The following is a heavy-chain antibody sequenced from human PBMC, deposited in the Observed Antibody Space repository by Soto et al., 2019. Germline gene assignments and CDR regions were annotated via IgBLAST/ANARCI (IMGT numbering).Heavy chain of an antibody. Sequence: QVQLVQSGAEVKKPGASVKVSCKASGYTFTSYAMHWVRQAPGQRLEWMGWINAGNGNTKYSQKFQGRVTITRDTSASTAYMELSSLRSEDTAVYYCASSYYYDSSGYSSLYYYYGMAAWGQGTTVTVSS. CDR3: ASSYYYDSSGYSSLYYYYGMAA. D-gene: IGHD3-22*01. CDR2: INAGNGNT. V-gene: IGHV1-3*01. CDR1: GYTFTSYA. J-gene: IGHJ6*02.